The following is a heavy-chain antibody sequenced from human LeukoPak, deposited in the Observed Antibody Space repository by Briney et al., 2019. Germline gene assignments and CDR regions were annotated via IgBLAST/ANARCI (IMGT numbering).Heavy chain of an antibody. J-gene: IGHJ4*02. V-gene: IGHV4-38-2*01. CDR1: GYSISSGYY. CDR2: IYHSETA. Sequence: SETLSLTCAVSGYSISSGYYWGWIRQPPGKGLEWIGSIYHSETASYNPSLKSRVTISLDTSNNRFSLQLTSVTAADTAVYYCARLVRSGYDYDSCGQGTLVTVSS. D-gene: IGHD5-12*01. CDR3: ARLVRSGYDYDS.